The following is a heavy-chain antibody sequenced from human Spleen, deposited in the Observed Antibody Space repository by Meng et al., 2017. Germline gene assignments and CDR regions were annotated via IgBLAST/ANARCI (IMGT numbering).Heavy chain of an antibody. CDR1: GGSVSSGGYY. CDR2: IYYNGKT. V-gene: IGHV4-61*03. Sequence: LHGAGPGLLRPSETLSLTCPVSGGSVSSGGYYWSWIRQPPGKGLEWIGYIYYNGKTKYNPSLKSRVTISEDTSKNRFSLRLASMTAADTAVYYCARDNVGRGFDSWGQGTLVTVSS. D-gene: IGHD1-26*01. CDR3: ARDNVGRGFDS. J-gene: IGHJ4*02.